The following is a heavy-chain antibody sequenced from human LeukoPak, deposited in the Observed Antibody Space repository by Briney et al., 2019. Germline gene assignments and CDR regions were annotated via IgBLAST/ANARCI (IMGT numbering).Heavy chain of an antibody. D-gene: IGHD6-13*01. CDR2: ISGTSSYT. CDR1: GFTFSDYY. Sequence: GGSLRLSCAASGFTFSDYYMSWIRQAPGKGLEWVSYISGTSSYTTYAHSVKGRFTISRDNAKNSLYLQMNSLRGEDTAVYYCARLGSIAAAGTPDYWGQGTLVTVSS. J-gene: IGHJ4*02. V-gene: IGHV3-11*06. CDR3: ARLGSIAAAGTPDY.